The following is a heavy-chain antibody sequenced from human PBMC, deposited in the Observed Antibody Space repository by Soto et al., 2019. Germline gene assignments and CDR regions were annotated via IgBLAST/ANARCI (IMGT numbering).Heavy chain of an antibody. V-gene: IGHV4-31*03. CDR1: GGSISSGGYY. CDR2: IYYSWST. J-gene: IGHJ4*02. D-gene: IGHD5-18*01. Sequence: QVQLQESGPGLVKPSQTLSLTCTVSGGSISSGGYYWSWIRQHPGKGLEGIGYIYYSWSTYYNPSLKSRVTISVDTSKNQFSLKLSSVTAADTAVYYCARGPEDTATFDYWGQGTLVTVSS. CDR3: ARGPEDTATFDY.